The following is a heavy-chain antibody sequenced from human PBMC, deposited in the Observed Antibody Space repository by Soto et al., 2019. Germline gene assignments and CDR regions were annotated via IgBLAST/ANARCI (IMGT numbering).Heavy chain of an antibody. Sequence: SVKVSCKASGGTFSSYAISWVRQAPGQGLEWMGGIIPIFGTANYAQKFQGRVTITADKSTSTAYMELSSLRSEDTAVYYCARYDFWSGYSPYYYYGMDVWGQGATVTVSS. J-gene: IGHJ6*02. CDR3: ARYDFWSGYSPYYYYGMDV. CDR2: IIPIFGTA. V-gene: IGHV1-69*06. D-gene: IGHD3-3*01. CDR1: GGTFSSYA.